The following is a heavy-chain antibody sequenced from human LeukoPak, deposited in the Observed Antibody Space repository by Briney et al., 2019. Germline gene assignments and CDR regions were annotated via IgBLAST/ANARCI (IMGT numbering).Heavy chain of an antibody. CDR2: IYPGDSDT. J-gene: IGHJ3*02. D-gene: IGHD5-24*01. CDR3: ARGRGRWLQGDAFDI. CDR1: GYSFTSYW. V-gene: IGHV5-51*01. Sequence: GESLKISCKGSGYSFTSYWIGWVRQMPGKGLEWMGIIYPGDSDTRYSPSFQGQVTISADKSISTAYLQWSSLKASDTAMYYCARGRGRWLQGDAFDIWGQGTMVTVSS.